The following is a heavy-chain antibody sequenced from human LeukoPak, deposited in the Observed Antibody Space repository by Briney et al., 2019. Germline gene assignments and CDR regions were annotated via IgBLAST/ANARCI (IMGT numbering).Heavy chain of an antibody. CDR1: GYSFTSYW. Sequence: GESLKISCKAPGYSFTSYWIGWVRQMPGKGLEWMGIIYPGDSDTRYSPSFQGQVTISADKSISTAYLRWSSLKASDIAMYYCARVSDHYFDYWGQGTLATVSS. J-gene: IGHJ4*02. D-gene: IGHD1-14*01. V-gene: IGHV5-51*01. CDR3: ARVSDHYFDY. CDR2: IYPGDSDT.